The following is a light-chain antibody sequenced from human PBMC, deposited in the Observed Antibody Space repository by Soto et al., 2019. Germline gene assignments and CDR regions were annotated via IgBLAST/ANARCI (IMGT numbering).Light chain of an antibody. J-gene: IGLJ3*02. CDR3: KTGDSNPRV. V-gene: IGLV4-60*02. CDR1: SGHSSYI. CDR2: LEGSGSY. Sequence: QLVLTQSSSASASLGSSVKLTCTLSSGHSSYIIAWHQQQPGKAPRYLMKLEGSGSYNKGSGVRDRFSGSSSGADRYLTIPNLQFEDEADYYCKTGDSNPRVFGGGTKVTVL.